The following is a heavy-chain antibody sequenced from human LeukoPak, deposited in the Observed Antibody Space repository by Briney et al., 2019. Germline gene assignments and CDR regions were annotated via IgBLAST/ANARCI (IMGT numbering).Heavy chain of an antibody. CDR3: ARGVVIAPQTFDY. D-gene: IGHD2-21*01. Sequence: SETLSLTCTVSGGSISSSSFYWGWIRQPPGKGLEWIGSVYHTGTTYYNPSLRSRLTISVDTSKNQFSLKLSSVTAADTAVYYCARGVVIAPQTFDYWGQGTLVTVSS. V-gene: IGHV4-39*07. CDR1: GGSISSSSFY. J-gene: IGHJ4*02. CDR2: VYHTGTT.